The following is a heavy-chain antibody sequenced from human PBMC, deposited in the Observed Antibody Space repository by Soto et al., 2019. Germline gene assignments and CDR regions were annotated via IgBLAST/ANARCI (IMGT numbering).Heavy chain of an antibody. CDR2: IIPIFGTA. CDR1: GGTFSSYA. D-gene: IGHD6-6*01. CDR3: AAENRGIAARRMDYDFDY. V-gene: IGHV1-69*01. J-gene: IGHJ4*02. Sequence: QVQLVQSGAEVKKPGSSVKVACKASGGTFSSYAISWVRQAPGQWLEWMGGIIPIFGTANYAQKFQGRVTITADESTSPAYMELSSLRSEDTAVYYCAAENRGIAARRMDYDFDYWGQGTLVTVSS.